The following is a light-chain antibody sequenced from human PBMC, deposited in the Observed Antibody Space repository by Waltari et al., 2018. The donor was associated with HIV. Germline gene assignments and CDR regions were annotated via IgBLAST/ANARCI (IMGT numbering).Light chain of an antibody. CDR3: QSYDSSLSGWL. Sequence: QSVLTQPPSVSEAPGQRVTISCTGSSSNIGAGYDLHWYQHLPGTVPKLLLYGSTTRPSGVPDRVSGSNSGTSASLVITGLQAEDESDYYCQSYDSSLSGWLFGGGTKLTVL. CDR2: GST. CDR1: SSNIGAGYD. J-gene: IGLJ3*02. V-gene: IGLV1-40*01.